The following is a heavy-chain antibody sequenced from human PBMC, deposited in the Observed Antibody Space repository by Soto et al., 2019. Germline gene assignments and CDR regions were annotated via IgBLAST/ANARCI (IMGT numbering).Heavy chain of an antibody. Sequence: SETLSLTCAVYGGSFSGYYWTWIRQPPGTGLEWIGEINHSGSTNYNPSLKSRVTISVDTSKNQFSLKLTSVTAADTAVYYCARKSPDDILTGFKAYYFDYWGQGTLVTVSS. CDR2: INHSGST. CDR3: ARKSPDDILTGFKAYYFDY. J-gene: IGHJ4*02. V-gene: IGHV4-34*01. CDR1: GGSFSGYY. D-gene: IGHD3-9*01.